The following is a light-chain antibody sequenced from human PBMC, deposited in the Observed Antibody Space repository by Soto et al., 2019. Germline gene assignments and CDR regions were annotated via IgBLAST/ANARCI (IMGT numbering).Light chain of an antibody. V-gene: IGLV3-21*04. J-gene: IGLJ1*01. CDR1: NIGSKS. CDR2: YDS. CDR3: QVWDSCSDHPGV. Sequence: SYELTQPPSVSVAPGKTARITCGGNNIGSKSVHWYQQKPGQAPVLVIYYDSDRPSGIPERFSGSNSGNTATPTISRVEAGDEADYYCQVWDSCSDHPGVFGTGTKLTVL.